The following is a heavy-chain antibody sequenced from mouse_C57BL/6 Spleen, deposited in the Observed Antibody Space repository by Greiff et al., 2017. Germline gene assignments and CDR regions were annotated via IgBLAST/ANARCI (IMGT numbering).Heavy chain of an antibody. CDR3: ARGDYGSVYAWFAY. CDR2: IYPGSGST. V-gene: IGHV1-55*01. J-gene: IGHJ3*01. D-gene: IGHD1-1*01. CDR1: GYTFTSYW. Sequence: VQLQQSGAELVKPGASVKMSCKASGYTFTSYWITWVKQRPGKGLEWIGDIYPGSGSTNYNEKFKSKATLTVDTSSSTAYMQLSSLTSEDSAVYYCARGDYGSVYAWFAYWGQGTLVTVSA.